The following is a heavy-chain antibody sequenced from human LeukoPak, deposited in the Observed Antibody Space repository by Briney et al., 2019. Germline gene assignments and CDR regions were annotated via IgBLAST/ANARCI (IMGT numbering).Heavy chain of an antibody. CDR2: IYTSGST. J-gene: IGHJ6*03. CDR1: GGSISSGGYY. CDR3: ARETSQKGAHYMDV. D-gene: IGHD3-16*01. Sequence: SQTLSLTCTVSGGSISSGGYYWSWIRQPAGKGLEWIGRIYTSGSTDYNPSLKSRVTISFDTSKNQFSLKLSSVTAADTAVYYCARETSQKGAHYMDVWGKGTTVTISS. V-gene: IGHV4-61*02.